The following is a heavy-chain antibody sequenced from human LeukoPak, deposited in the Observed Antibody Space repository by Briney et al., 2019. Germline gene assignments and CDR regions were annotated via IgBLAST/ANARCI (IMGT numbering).Heavy chain of an antibody. D-gene: IGHD2-15*01. CDR1: GFTFSIYW. J-gene: IGHJ1*01. V-gene: IGHV3-74*01. Sequence: GGSLTLSCAASGFTFSIYWMHWVRQAPGKGLVWVSRIDSDGSGTSYADSVKGRFTISRDNAKNTLYLQMNSLSVEDTAVYYCATSPGVVAGGWSEGTLVTVSA. CDR2: IDSDGSGT. CDR3: ATSPGVVAGG.